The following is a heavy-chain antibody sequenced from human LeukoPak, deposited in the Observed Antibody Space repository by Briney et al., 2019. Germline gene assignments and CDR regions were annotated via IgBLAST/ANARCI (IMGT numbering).Heavy chain of an antibody. CDR1: EFTFSSYG. V-gene: IGHV3-30*02. CDR3: AIEDRMSMVRGVMGY. Sequence: PGGSLRLSCGASEFTFSSYGLHWVRQAPGKGLEWVAFIRYDGSNKYYRESVKGRFTISRDNSKNTLYLQMNSLRADDTAVYYCAIEDRMSMVRGVMGYWGQGTLVTVSS. CDR2: IRYDGSNK. J-gene: IGHJ4*02. D-gene: IGHD3-10*01.